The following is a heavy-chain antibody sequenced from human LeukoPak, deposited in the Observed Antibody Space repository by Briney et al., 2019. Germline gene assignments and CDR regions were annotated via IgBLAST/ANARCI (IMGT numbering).Heavy chain of an antibody. Sequence: SGGSLRLSCAASGFTFSSYAMSWVRQAPGKGLEWVSAISGSGGSTYYADSVKGRFTISRDNSKNTLYLQMNSLRAEDTAVYYCAKDLEEGGWYGVYYFDYWGQGTLVTVSS. D-gene: IGHD6-19*01. V-gene: IGHV3-23*01. CDR2: ISGSGGST. J-gene: IGHJ4*02. CDR1: GFTFSSYA. CDR3: AKDLEEGGWYGVYYFDY.